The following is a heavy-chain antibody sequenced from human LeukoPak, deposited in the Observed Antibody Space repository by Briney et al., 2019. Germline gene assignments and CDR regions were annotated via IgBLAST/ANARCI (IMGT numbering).Heavy chain of an antibody. CDR1: GGSTSSHF. CDR2: VYNTGST. CDR3: ARDDYGVFDAFDV. Sequence: SETLSLTCTVSGGSTSSHFWTWVRQAPGKGLEWLGYVYNTGSTNYNPSLQRGGTMTLEAWKNQIYLKLTSVPAADTAVYFCARDDYGVFDAFDVWGQGTVVTVSS. J-gene: IGHJ3*01. V-gene: IGHV4-59*08. D-gene: IGHD3-16*01.